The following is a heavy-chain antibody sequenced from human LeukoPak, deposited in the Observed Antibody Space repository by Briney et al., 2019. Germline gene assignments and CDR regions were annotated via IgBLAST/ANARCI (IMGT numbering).Heavy chain of an antibody. J-gene: IGHJ3*02. D-gene: IGHD6-13*01. CDR1: GFTLSSYA. CDR3: ARGRATAGPGAFDI. Sequence: GGSLRLSCAASGFTLSSYAMHWVRQAPGKGLEWVAVISYDGSNKYYADSVKGRFTISRDNSKNTLYLQMNSLRAEDTAVYYCARGRATAGPGAFDIWGQGTMVTVSS. V-gene: IGHV3-30-3*01. CDR2: ISYDGSNK.